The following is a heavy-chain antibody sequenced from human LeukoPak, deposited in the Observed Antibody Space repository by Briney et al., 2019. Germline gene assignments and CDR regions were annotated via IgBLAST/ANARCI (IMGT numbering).Heavy chain of an antibody. V-gene: IGHV3-7*03. CDR1: GFTFGSYW. J-gene: IGHJ4*02. D-gene: IGHD1-26*01. CDR2: IKQDGSEK. CDR3: ARHGGSYYAYIDY. Sequence: GGSLRLSCAASGFTFGSYWMSWVRQAPGKGVEWVANIKQDGSEKYYVDSVKGRFTISRDNAKNSLYLQMNSLRAEDTAVYYCARHGGSYYAYIDYWGQGTLVTVSS.